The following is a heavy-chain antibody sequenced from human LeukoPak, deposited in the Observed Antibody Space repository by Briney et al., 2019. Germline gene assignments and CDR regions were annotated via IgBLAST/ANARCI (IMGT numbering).Heavy chain of an antibody. CDR1: GYTFTGYY. D-gene: IGHD3-10*01. CDR2: INPNSGGT. J-gene: IGHJ4*02. CDR3: ARAGDYYGSGDDY. V-gene: IGHV1-2*02. Sequence: ASVKVSCKASGYTFTGYYMHWVRQAPGQGLEWMGWINPNSGGTNYAQKFQGRVAMTRDTSISTAYMELSRLRSDDTAVYYCARAGDYYGSGDDYWGQGTLVTVSS.